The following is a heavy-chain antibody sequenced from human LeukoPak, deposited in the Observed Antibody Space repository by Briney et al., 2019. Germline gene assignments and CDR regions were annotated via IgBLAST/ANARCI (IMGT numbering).Heavy chain of an antibody. V-gene: IGHV3-9*01. CDR2: ISWNSGTI. J-gene: IGHJ6*02. D-gene: IGHD1-26*01. Sequence: PGRSLRLSCAASGFSFDDYAMFWVRQAPGKGLEWVSGISWNSGTIDYADSVKGRFSISRDNAKNCLYLQMNSLRAEDTALYYCARKELTYYSYAMDVWGQGTTVTVSS. CDR3: ARKELTYYSYAMDV. CDR1: GFSFDDYA.